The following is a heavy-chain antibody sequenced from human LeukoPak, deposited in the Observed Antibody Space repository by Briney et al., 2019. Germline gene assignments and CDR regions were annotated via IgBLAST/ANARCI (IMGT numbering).Heavy chain of an antibody. V-gene: IGHV1-2*06. CDR2: INPNSGGT. Sequence: ASVKVSCKASGYTFTGYYMHWVRQAPGQGLEWMGRINPNSGGTNYAQKFQGRVTMTRDTSISTAYMELSRLRSDDTAVYYCARERREGYYDFWSGYYPYYFDYWGQGTLVTVSS. J-gene: IGHJ4*02. CDR3: ARERREGYYDFWSGYYPYYFDY. CDR1: GYTFTGYY. D-gene: IGHD3-3*01.